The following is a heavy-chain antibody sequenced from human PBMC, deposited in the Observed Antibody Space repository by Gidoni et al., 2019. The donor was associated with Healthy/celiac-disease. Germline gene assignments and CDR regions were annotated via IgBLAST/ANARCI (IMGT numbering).Heavy chain of an antibody. D-gene: IGHD5-12*01. V-gene: IGHV3-66*01. J-gene: IGHJ6*02. Sequence: EVQLVESGGGLVQPGGSLRLSCAASGFTVSSNYMSWVRQAPGKGREWVSVIYSGGSTYYADSVKGRFTISRDNSKNTLYLQMNSLRAEDTAVYYCARENHRGSGYEYYYYGMDVWGQGTTVTVSS. CDR1: GFTVSSNY. CDR3: ARENHRGSGYEYYYYGMDV. CDR2: IYSGGST.